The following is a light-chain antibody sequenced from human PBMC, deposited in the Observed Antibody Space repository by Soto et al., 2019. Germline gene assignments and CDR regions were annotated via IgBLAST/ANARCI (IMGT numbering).Light chain of an antibody. V-gene: IGKV3-20*01. CDR1: QSVSSSY. Sequence: EIVLTQSPGTLSLSPGERATLSCRASQSVSSSYLAWYQQRPGQAPRLLIYGASNRATGIPDRFSGSGSGTDFPLTISRLEPEDVAVYSCQQDGSSPSWTFGQGTKVEIK. J-gene: IGKJ1*01. CDR2: GAS. CDR3: QQDGSSPSWT.